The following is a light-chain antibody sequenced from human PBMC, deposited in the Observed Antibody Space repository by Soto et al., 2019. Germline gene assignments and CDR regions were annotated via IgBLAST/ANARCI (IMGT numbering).Light chain of an antibody. CDR1: QSVGSN. V-gene: IGKV3-15*01. CDR3: QKYTNWTYT. J-gene: IGKJ2*01. Sequence: EIVMTQSPATLSVSPGERASLSCRASQSVGSNLAWYQQTAGQAPRLLIYAASTRATGIPARFSGSGSGTEFTLTISSLQSVDFAVYTCQKYTNWTYTFGQGTKLEIK. CDR2: AAS.